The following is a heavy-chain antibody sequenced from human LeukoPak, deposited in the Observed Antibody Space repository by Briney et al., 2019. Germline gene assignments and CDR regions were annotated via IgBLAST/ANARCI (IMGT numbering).Heavy chain of an antibody. V-gene: IGHV4-61*02. D-gene: IGHD2-15*01. Sequence: PSQTLSLTCTVSGDSISSGDYYWSWIRQPAGKGLEWIGRISSSGSTNYNPSLKSRVTISVDTSKNQFSLKLSSVTAADTAVYYCARRRYCSGGSCYGEDYYYYYMDVWGKGTTVTISS. J-gene: IGHJ6*03. CDR1: GDSISSGDYY. CDR2: ISSSGST. CDR3: ARRRYCSGGSCYGEDYYYYYMDV.